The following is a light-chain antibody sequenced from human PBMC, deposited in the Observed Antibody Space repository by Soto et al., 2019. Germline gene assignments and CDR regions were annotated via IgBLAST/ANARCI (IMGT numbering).Light chain of an antibody. J-gene: IGLJ1*01. Sequence: QSALTQPASVSGSPGQSITISCTGPSSDVGSYNLVSWYQQYPGKAPKLIIFEVFKRPSGVSHRFSGSKSGNTASLTISGLQAEDEANYYCCSYAGSSNVFGTGTKLTVL. V-gene: IGLV2-23*02. CDR3: CSYAGSSNV. CDR2: EVF. CDR1: SSDVGSYNL.